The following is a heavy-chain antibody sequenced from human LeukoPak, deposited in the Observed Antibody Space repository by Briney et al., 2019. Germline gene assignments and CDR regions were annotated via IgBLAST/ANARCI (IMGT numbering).Heavy chain of an antibody. V-gene: IGHV3-23*01. CDR1: GFTFSSYA. Sequence: PGGSLRLSCAASGFTFSSYAMSWVRQAPGKGLEWVSAISGSGGSTYYADSVKGRFTISRDNSKNTLYLQMNSLRAEDTAVYYCAKDSRLYYYDSSGLDAFDIWGQGTMVTVSS. CDR2: ISGSGGST. J-gene: IGHJ3*02. D-gene: IGHD3-22*01. CDR3: AKDSRLYYYDSSGLDAFDI.